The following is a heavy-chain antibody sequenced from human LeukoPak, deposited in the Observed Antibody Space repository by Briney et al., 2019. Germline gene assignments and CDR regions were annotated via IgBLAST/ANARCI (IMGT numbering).Heavy chain of an antibody. CDR3: ATNTARDYDFWSGPSYYYYGMDV. CDR1: GNSISSYY. V-gene: IGHV4-59*01. CDR2: IYYSGST. D-gene: IGHD3-3*01. J-gene: IGHJ6*02. Sequence: SETLSLTCTVSGNSISSYYWSWIRQPPGKGLEWIGYIYYSGSTNYNPSLKSRVTISVDTSKNQFSLKLSSVTAADTAVYYCATNTARDYDFWSGPSYYYYGMDVWGQGTTVTVSS.